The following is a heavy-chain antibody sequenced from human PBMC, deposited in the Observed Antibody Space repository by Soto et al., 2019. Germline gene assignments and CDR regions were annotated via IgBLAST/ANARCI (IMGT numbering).Heavy chain of an antibody. CDR2: IGTTGGDT. Sequence: EVQLLGSGGSLVLPGGSLRLSCAASGFSFSPYPMSWVRQAPVKGLEWVSTIGTTGGDTYYPDFVKGRFTISRDDSKNTVYLQMSSLRDEDSAIYYCAKSRVASGRGDFDLWGRGTLVTVSS. J-gene: IGHJ2*01. CDR3: AKSRVASGRGDFDL. V-gene: IGHV3-23*01. CDR1: GFSFSPYP. D-gene: IGHD6-25*01.